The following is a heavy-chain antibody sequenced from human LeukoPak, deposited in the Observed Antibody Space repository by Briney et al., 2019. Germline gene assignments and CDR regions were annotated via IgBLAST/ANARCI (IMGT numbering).Heavy chain of an antibody. J-gene: IGHJ5*02. D-gene: IGHD6-19*01. CDR2: LNWNVGST. V-gene: IGHV3-20*04. CDR1: GFTFDDDG. CDR3: ARDVAVAGANNWFDP. Sequence: GGSLRLSCAASGFTFDDDGMSWVRPAPGKGLGWVSGLNWNVGSTGYADSVKGRFTISRDNAKNSLYLQINSLRGEGTALYYCARDVAVAGANNWFDPWGQGTLVTVSS.